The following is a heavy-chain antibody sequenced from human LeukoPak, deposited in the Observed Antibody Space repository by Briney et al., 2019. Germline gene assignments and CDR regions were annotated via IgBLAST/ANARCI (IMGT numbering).Heavy chain of an antibody. D-gene: IGHD3-10*01. J-gene: IGHJ4*02. CDR3: ARLRDGDYLDY. CDR2: IYYGGGT. Sequence: SETLSLTCTVSGGSISSSSYYWGWIRRPRGKGMEWIGSIYYGGGTYNNRSRKSRAPISVATSKNQCSLKLTIVPAADTAVYSWARLRDGDYLDYWGQGTLVTVSS. V-gene: IGHV4-39*01. CDR1: GGSISSSSYY.